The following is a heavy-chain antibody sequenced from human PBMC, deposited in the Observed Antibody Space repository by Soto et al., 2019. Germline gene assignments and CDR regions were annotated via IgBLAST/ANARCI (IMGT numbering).Heavy chain of an antibody. CDR2: IIPIFGSA. V-gene: IGHV1-69*12. Sequence: QVQLVQSGAEVKKPGSSVKVSCKASGGTFSSYAISWVRQAPGQGLEWMGGIIPIFGSANYAQKFQGRVTITADESTSTAYMELSSRRSEDTAVYYCARGGGGYCTNGVCPLGYWGQGTLVTVSS. D-gene: IGHD2-8*01. J-gene: IGHJ4*02. CDR1: GGTFSSYA. CDR3: ARGGGGYCTNGVCPLGY.